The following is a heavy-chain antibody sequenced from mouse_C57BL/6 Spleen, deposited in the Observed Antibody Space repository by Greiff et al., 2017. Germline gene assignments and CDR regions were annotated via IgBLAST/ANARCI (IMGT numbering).Heavy chain of an antibody. V-gene: IGHV2-5*01. CDR3: AKGIYDGYSAWFAY. CDR2: IWRGGST. CDR1: GFSFTSYG. J-gene: IGHJ3*01. Sequence: QVQLQQSGPGLVQPSQSLSITCTVSGFSFTSYGVHWVRQSPGKGLEWLGVIWRGGSTDYNAAFMSRLSITKDNSKSQVFFKMNSLQADDTAIYYCAKGIYDGYSAWFAYWGQGTLVTVSA. D-gene: IGHD2-3*01.